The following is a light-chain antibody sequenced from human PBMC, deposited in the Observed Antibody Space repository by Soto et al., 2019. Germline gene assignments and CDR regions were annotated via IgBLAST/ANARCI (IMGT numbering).Light chain of an antibody. CDR2: DAS. CDR3: QQYINWPT. CDR1: QSISTK. J-gene: IGKJ2*01. Sequence: VLTQSPATLSVSPGERATLSCRASQSISTKLAWYQKKPGQSPRLLIYDASNRATGIPDRISGSGSGTAFTLTISSLQSEDFAVYYCQQYINWPTVGQGTRLEI. V-gene: IGKV3-15*01.